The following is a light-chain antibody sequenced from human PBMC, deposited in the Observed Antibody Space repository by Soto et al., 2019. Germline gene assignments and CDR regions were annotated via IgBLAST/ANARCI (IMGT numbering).Light chain of an antibody. J-gene: IGLJ2*01. CDR2: QDT. CDR1: KLGDKY. V-gene: IGLV3-1*01. Sequence: SYELTQPPSVSVSPGQTASITCSGDKLGDKYACWYQQKPDQSPVLVIYQDTKRPSGIPERFSGSNSGNTATLTISGTQAMDEADYYCQAWDSSAVVFGGGTKLTV. CDR3: QAWDSSAVV.